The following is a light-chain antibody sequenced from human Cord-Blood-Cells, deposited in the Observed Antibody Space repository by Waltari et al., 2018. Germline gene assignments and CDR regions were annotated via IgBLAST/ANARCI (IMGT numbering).Light chain of an antibody. Sequence: SALTQPASVSGSPGQSITISCTGTSSDVGSYNLVSLYQQHPGKAPKLMIYEGSKRPSGVSNRFSGSKSGNTASLTISGLQAEDEADYYCCSYAGSSTWVFGGGTKLTVL. V-gene: IGLV2-23*01. CDR3: CSYAGSSTWV. J-gene: IGLJ3*02. CDR2: EGS. CDR1: SSDVGSYNL.